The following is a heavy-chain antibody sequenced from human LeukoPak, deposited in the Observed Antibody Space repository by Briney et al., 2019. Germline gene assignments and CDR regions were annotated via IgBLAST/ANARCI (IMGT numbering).Heavy chain of an antibody. D-gene: IGHD3-22*01. CDR2: IKQDGREK. J-gene: IGHJ4*02. CDR1: GFTFSSYW. Sequence: GGSLRLSCAASGFTFSSYWTSWVRQAPGKGLEWVANIKQDGREKYYVDSVKGRFTISRDNAKNSLYLQMNSLRAEDTAVYYCARGYYYDNFPDYWGQGTLVTVSS. V-gene: IGHV3-7*02. CDR3: ARGYYYDNFPDY.